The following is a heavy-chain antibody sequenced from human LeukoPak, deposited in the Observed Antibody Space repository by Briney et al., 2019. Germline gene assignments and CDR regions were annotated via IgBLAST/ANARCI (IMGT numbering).Heavy chain of an antibody. V-gene: IGHV3-23*01. CDR3: ARARIVVVPAATTSYFDY. D-gene: IGHD2-2*01. J-gene: IGHJ4*02. CDR2: ISGSGGST. CDR1: GFTFSSYA. Sequence: GGSLRLSCAASGFTFSSYAMSWVRQAPGKGLEWVSAISGSGGSTYYADSVKGRFTISRDNSKNTLYLQMNSLRAEDTAVYYCARARIVVVPAATTSYFDYWGQGTLVTVSS.